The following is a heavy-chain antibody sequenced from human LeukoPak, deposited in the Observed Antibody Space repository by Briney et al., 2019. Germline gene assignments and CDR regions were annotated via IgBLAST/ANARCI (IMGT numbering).Heavy chain of an antibody. CDR2: IYSGGST. D-gene: IGHD6-13*01. V-gene: IGHV3-66*01. CDR1: GFIVSSNY. J-gene: IGHJ4*02. CDR3: ARDLTLWQQSPG. Sequence: GGSLRLSCAASGFIVSSNYMSWVRQAPGKGLEWVSVIYSGGSTYYADSVKGRFTISRDNSKNTLYLQMNSLRAEDTAVYYCARDLTLWQQSPGWGQGTLVTVSS.